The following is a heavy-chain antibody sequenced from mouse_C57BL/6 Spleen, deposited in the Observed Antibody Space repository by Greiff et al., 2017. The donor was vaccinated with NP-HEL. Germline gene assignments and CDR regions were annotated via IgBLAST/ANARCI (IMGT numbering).Heavy chain of an antibody. J-gene: IGHJ2*01. CDR2: IYPGSGST. CDR3: ARRYYGFDY. V-gene: IGHV1-55*01. D-gene: IGHD1-1*01. CDR1: GYTFTSYW. Sequence: VQLQQSGAELVKPGASVKMSCKASGYTFTSYWITWVKQRPGQGLEWIGDIYPGSGSTNYNEKFKSKATLTVDTSSSTAYMQLSSLTSEDSAVYYCARRYYGFDYWGQSTTLTVSS.